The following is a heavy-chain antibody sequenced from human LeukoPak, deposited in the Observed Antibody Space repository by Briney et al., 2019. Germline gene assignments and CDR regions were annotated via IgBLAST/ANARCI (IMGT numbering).Heavy chain of an antibody. CDR3: ASGKLGQYYYYYMDV. D-gene: IGHD6-13*01. CDR2: INPSGGST. V-gene: IGHV1-46*01. J-gene: IGHJ6*03. CDR1: GYTFTSYY. Sequence: ASVKVSCKASGYTFTSYYMHWVRQAPGQGLEWMGIINPSGGSTSYAQKFQGRVTMTRDTSTSTVYMELSSLRSEDTAVYYCASGKLGQYYYYYMDVWGKGTTVTVSS.